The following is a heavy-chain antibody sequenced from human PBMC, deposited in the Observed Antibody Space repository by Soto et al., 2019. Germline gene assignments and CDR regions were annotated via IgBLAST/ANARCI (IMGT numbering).Heavy chain of an antibody. D-gene: IGHD3-3*01. Sequence: SETLSLTSAVYGGSLSGYYWSWIRQPPGKGQEWIGEINHSGSTNYNPSLESRVTISVDTSKNQFSLKLSSVTAADTAVYYCARGEAYDFWSGYKQKYYFDYWGQGTLVTVSS. V-gene: IGHV4-34*01. CDR1: GGSLSGYY. CDR2: INHSGST. J-gene: IGHJ4*02. CDR3: ARGEAYDFWSGYKQKYYFDY.